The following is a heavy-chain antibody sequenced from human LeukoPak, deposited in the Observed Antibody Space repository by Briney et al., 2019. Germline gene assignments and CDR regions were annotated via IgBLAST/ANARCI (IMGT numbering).Heavy chain of an antibody. J-gene: IGHJ4*02. CDR1: GGTFSSYA. D-gene: IGHD5-24*01. CDR3: ARGRDGYNPGDY. CDR2: IIPILGIA. V-gene: IGHV1-69*04. Sequence: ASVKVSCKASGGTFSSYAISWVRQAPGQGLEWMGRIIPILGIANYAQKFQGRVTITADKSTSTAYMELSSLRSEDTAVYYCARGRDGYNPGDYWGQGTLVTVSS.